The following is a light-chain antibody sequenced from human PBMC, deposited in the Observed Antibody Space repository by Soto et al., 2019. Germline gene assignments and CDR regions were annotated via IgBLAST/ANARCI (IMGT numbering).Light chain of an antibody. CDR1: QGIDTS. Sequence: ILLTQSPSSLSASVGGRGTITCRASQGIDTSLAWYQQKPGKAPKLLIYAASNFQSGVPSRFSGSGSGTHFTLTISSLQPEDFATYYCQQLHGYPITFGQGTRLEIK. J-gene: IGKJ5*01. CDR2: AAS. V-gene: IGKV1-9*01. CDR3: QQLHGYPIT.